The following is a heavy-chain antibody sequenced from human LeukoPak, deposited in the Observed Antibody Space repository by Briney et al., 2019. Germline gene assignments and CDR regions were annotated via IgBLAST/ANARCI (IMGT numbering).Heavy chain of an antibody. CDR2: IYTTENT. V-gene: IGHV4-4*07. J-gene: IGHJ4*02. CDR1: GDSISSHY. CDR3: ARGLSSANFFDC. Sequence: PSETLSLTCTVSGDSISSHYWSWIRQAAGMGLEWIGRIYTTENTNFNPSLRSRVTISLDKSKNQFSLKLRSVTAADTAVYYCARGLSSANFFDCWGQGTLVTVSS. D-gene: IGHD5/OR15-5a*01.